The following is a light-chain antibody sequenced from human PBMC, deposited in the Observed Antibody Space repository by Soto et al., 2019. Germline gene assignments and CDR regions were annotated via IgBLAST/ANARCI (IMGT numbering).Light chain of an antibody. Sequence: QSVLTQPASVSGSPGQSITISCTGTSSDVGTYNLVTWYQQHPGKAPKLIIYEGNKRPSGVSNRFSASKSGNTASLTISGLHDDDEADYYCCSYAPSRSLLFGGGTKLTVL. CDR1: SSDVGTYNL. CDR3: CSYAPSRSLL. CDR2: EGN. J-gene: IGLJ2*01. V-gene: IGLV2-23*01.